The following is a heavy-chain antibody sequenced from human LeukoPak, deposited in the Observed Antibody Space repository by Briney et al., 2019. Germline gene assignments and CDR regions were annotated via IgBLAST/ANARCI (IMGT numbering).Heavy chain of an antibody. D-gene: IGHD2-2*02. Sequence: ASVKVSCKASGYTFTSYDINWVRQATGQGLEWIGSMNPNSGNTGYAQKFQGRVTMTRNTSISTAYMELSSLRSEDTAVYYCARGVGVPAAILYYYYYMDVWGKGTGSPSP. J-gene: IGHJ6*03. CDR2: MNPNSGNT. CDR1: GYTFTSYD. CDR3: ARGVGVPAAILYYYYYMDV. V-gene: IGHV1-8*01.